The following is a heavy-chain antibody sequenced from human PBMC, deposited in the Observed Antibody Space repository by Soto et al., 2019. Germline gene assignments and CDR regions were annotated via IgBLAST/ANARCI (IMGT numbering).Heavy chain of an antibody. CDR2: IIPIFGTA. J-gene: IGHJ6*02. CDR3: ARVRDGYNYWDYYYYGMDV. V-gene: IGHV1-69*13. D-gene: IGHD5-12*01. Sequence: ASVKVSCKASGGTFSSYAISWVRQAPGQGLEWMGGIIPIFGTANYAQKFQGRVTITADESTSTAYMELSSLRSEDTAVYYRARVRDGYNYWDYYYYGMDVWGQGTTVTVSS. CDR1: GGTFSSYA.